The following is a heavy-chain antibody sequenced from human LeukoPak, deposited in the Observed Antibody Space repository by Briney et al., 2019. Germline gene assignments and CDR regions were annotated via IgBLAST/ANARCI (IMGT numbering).Heavy chain of an antibody. CDR3: AKDLRWELRLPDAFDI. D-gene: IGHD1-26*01. V-gene: IGHV3-48*02. J-gene: IGHJ3*02. CDR2: ISGSSSTI. CDR1: GFTFSDYG. Sequence: GGSLRLSCAASGFTFSDYGMNWVRQAPGKGLEWISYISGSSSTIYFADSLKGRFTISRDNAKNSLFLQMNSLRDEDTAVYYCAKDLRWELRLPDAFDIWGQGTMVTVSS.